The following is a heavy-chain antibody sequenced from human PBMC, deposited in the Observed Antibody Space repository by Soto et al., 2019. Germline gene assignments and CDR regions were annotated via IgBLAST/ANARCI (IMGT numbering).Heavy chain of an antibody. D-gene: IGHD4-17*01. J-gene: IGHJ4*02. V-gene: IGHV6-1*01. CDR1: GDSVSSKSAS. Sequence: SQTLSLTCAISGDSVSSKSASWNWIRQSPSRGLEWLGRTYYKSKWSNNYAVSVKSRININGDTSKNQFSLQLNSVTPEDTAVYYCARGGDYGDYFFDYWGQGTLVTVSS. CDR3: ARGGDYGDYFFDY. CDR2: TYYKSKWSN.